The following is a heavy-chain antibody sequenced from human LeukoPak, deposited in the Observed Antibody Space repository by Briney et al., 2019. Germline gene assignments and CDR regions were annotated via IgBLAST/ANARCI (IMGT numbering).Heavy chain of an antibody. V-gene: IGHV3-66*02. CDR2: IYSGGST. D-gene: IGHD6-13*01. J-gene: IGHJ4*02. CDR3: ARGLGRQQPRFDY. CDR1: GFTVSSNY. Sequence: GGSLRLSCAASGFTVSSNYMSWVRQAPGKGLEWVSVIYSGGSTYYADSVKDRFTISRDNSKNTLYLQMNSLRAEDTAVYYCARGLGRQQPRFDYWGQGTLVTVSS.